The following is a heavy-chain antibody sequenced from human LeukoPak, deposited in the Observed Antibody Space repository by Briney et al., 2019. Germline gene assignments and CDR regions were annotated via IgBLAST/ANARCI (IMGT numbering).Heavy chain of an antibody. CDR2: FTPSNSAT. J-gene: IGHJ4*02. CDR1: GYTFTSYH. Sequence: ASVKVSCRASGYTFTSYHIHWVRQAPGQGLEWMGIFTPSNSATSFAQNFQGRVTMNRDTSTSTAYMGPSSLRSEDTGMYYCARKPSATGGFDFWGQGTLVTVSS. D-gene: IGHD3-16*01. CDR3: ARKPSATGGFDF. V-gene: IGHV1-46*01.